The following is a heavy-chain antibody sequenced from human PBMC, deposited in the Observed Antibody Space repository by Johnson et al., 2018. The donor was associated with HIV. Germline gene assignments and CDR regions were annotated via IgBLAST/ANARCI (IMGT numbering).Heavy chain of an antibody. CDR1: RFTFSHYC. D-gene: IGHD3-3*01. CDR2: IRYDGSHK. V-gene: IGHV3-30*02. Sequence: QVQLVESGGGVVQPGGSLRLSCTASRFTFSHYCMHWVRQAPGKGLEWVAFIRYDGSHKKYADSAKGRFTISRNNSKDTLYLQMSNLRAEDTAVYSCVKERRNYVVFGAFDIWGQGTMVTVSS. J-gene: IGHJ3*02. CDR3: VKERRNYVVFGAFDI.